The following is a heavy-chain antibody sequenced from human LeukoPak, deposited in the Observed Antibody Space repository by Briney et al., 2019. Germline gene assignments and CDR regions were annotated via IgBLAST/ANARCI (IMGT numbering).Heavy chain of an antibody. CDR1: GGSISSYC. V-gene: IGHV4-4*07. D-gene: IGHD2-15*01. J-gene: IGHJ4*02. CDR2: IYTSGST. CDR3: ARVIYCSGGSCPEYYFDY. Sequence: SETLSLTCTVSGGSISSYCWSWIRQPAGKGLEWIGRIYTSGSTNYNPSLKSRVTMSVDTSKNQFSLKLSSVTAADTAVYYCARVIYCSGGSCPEYYFDYWGQGTLVTVSS.